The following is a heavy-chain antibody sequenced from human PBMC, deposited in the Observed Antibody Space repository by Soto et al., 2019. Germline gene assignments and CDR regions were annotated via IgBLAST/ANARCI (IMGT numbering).Heavy chain of an antibody. CDR2: ISYDGSNK. J-gene: IGHJ4*02. CDR1: GFTFSSYA. CDR3: ARDNEGWTGTTPGFDY. D-gene: IGHD1-7*01. Sequence: QVQLVESGGGVVQPGRSLRLSCAASGFTFSSYAMHWVRQAPGKGLEWVAVISYDGSNKYYADSVKGRFTISRDNSKNTLYLQMNSLRAEDTAVYYCARDNEGWTGTTPGFDYWGQGTLVTVSS. V-gene: IGHV3-30-3*01.